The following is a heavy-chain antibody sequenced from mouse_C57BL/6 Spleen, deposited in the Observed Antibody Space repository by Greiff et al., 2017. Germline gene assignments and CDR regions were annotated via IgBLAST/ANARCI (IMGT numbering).Heavy chain of an antibody. CDR1: GYTFTSYW. D-gene: IGHD1-1*01. V-gene: IGHV1-5*01. CDR2: IHPGNSDT. CDR3: TKGYYEDYYAMDY. Sequence: EVQLVESGTVLARPGASVKMSCKTSGYTFTSYWMHWVKQRPGQGLEWIGAIHPGNSDTTYNQKFKGKAKLTAVTSASTAYMELSSLTNEDAAVYYCTKGYYEDYYAMDYWGQGTSVTVSS. J-gene: IGHJ4*01.